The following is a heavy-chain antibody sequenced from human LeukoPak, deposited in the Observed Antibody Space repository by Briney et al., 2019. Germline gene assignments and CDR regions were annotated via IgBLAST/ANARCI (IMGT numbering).Heavy chain of an antibody. CDR3: ARDRWGATPGGGYFDY. CDR2: IYYSGST. V-gene: IGHV4-61*01. CDR1: GGSVSSGSYY. D-gene: IGHD1-26*01. J-gene: IGHJ4*02. Sequence: PSETLSLTCTVSGGSVSSGSYYWSWIRQPPGKGLEWIGYIYYSGSTNYNPSLKSRVTISVDTSKNQFSLKLSSVTAADTAVYYCARDRWGATPGGGYFDYWGQGTLVTVSS.